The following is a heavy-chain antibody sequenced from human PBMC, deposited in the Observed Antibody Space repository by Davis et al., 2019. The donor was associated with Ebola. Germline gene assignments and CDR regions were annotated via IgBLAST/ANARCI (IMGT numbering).Heavy chain of an antibody. J-gene: IGHJ3*02. CDR3: ASGPFYYDSSGYGEAFDI. Sequence: GSLRLSCTVSGGSISSYYWSWIRQPPGKGLEWIGYIYYSGSTNYNPSLKSRVTISVDKSKNQFSLKLSSVTAADTAVYYCASGPFYYDSSGYGEAFDIWGQGTMVTVSS. CDR2: IYYSGST. D-gene: IGHD3-22*01. CDR1: GGSISSYY. V-gene: IGHV4-59*12.